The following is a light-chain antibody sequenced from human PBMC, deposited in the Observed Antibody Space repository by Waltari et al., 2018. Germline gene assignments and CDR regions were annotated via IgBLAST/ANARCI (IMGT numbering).Light chain of an antibody. J-gene: IGLJ3*02. CDR2: GKN. V-gene: IGLV3-19*01. CDR3: NSRDSSGNQWV. CDR1: SLRSYY. Sequence: SSELTQDPAVSVALGQTVRITCKGDSLRSYYASWYQQKPGQAPVLVIYGKNNRPSGIPDRFSGSSSGNTASLTITGAQAEDEADYYCNSRDSSGNQWVFGGGTKLTVL.